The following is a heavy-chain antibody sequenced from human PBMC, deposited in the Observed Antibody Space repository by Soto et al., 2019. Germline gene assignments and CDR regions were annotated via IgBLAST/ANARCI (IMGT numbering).Heavy chain of an antibody. CDR3: ARELGYCTNGVCYRLDAFDI. CDR1: GFTFSSYW. D-gene: IGHD2-8*01. J-gene: IGHJ3*02. CDR2: INSDGSST. Sequence: EVQLVESGGGLVQPGGSLRLSCAASGFTFSSYWMHWVRQAPGKGLVWVSRINSDGSSTSYADSVKGRFTISRDNAKNTLYLQMNSLRAEDTAVYYCARELGYCTNGVCYRLDAFDIWGQGTMVTVSS. V-gene: IGHV3-74*01.